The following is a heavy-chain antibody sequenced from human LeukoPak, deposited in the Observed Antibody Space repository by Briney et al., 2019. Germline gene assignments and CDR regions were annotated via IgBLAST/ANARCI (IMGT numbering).Heavy chain of an antibody. D-gene: IGHD6-19*01. CDR2: ISTSGSTI. Sequence: GGSLRLSCAASGFTFSSYSMNWVRQAPGKGLVWVSYISTSGSTIYYADSVKGRFTISRDNAKNSLYLQMNGLRAEDTAIYYCASPQWLAFWGQGTLVTVSS. CDR1: GFTFSSYS. CDR3: ASPQWLAF. V-gene: IGHV3-48*04. J-gene: IGHJ4*02.